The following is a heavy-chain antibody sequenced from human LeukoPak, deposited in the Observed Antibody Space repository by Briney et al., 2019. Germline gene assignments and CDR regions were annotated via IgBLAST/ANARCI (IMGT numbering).Heavy chain of an antibody. CDR3: AKDNRGVEQWLVPRNDY. J-gene: IGHJ4*02. V-gene: IGHV3-23*01. CDR1: GFTFSSYA. D-gene: IGHD6-19*01. Sequence: GGSLRLSCAASGFTFSSYAMSWVRQAPGKGLEWVSAISGSGGGTYYADSVKGRFTISRDNSKSMLFLQMDSLGAEDTAVYYCAKDNRGVEQWLVPRNDYWGQGTLVTVSS. CDR2: ISGSGGGT.